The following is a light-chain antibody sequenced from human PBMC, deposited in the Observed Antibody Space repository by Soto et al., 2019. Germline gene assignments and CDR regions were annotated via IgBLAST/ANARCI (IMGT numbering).Light chain of an antibody. CDR2: GAS. CDR1: QSVNIY. V-gene: IGKV3D-15*01. J-gene: IGKJ4*01. CDR3: QQYDDWLRLT. Sequence: EIVLTQSPGTLSLSPGERATLSCRASQSVNIYLAWYQQKPGQAPRLLIFGASYRATGIPARFSGSGFGTEFNLTISSLQSEDFAVYFCQQYDDWLRLTFGGGTKVDIK.